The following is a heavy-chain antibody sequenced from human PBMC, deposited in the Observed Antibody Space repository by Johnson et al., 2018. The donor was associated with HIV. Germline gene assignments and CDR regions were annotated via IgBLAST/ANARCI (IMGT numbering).Heavy chain of an antibody. CDR3: ARGTITLIRGVIGFDI. Sequence: QMQLVESGGGVVQPGRSLRLSCAASRFTFSYYGMNWVRQAPGKGLEWVAVISYDGSNKNYADSVKGRFTISRDNSKNTLDLQMNSLRAEDTAVYYCARGTITLIRGVIGFDIWGQGTMVTVSS. V-gene: IGHV3-30*03. CDR1: RFTFSYYG. D-gene: IGHD3-10*01. CDR2: ISYDGSNK. J-gene: IGHJ3*02.